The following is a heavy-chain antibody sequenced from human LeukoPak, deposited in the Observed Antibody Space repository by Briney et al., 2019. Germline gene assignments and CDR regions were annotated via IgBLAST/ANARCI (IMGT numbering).Heavy chain of an antibody. CDR1: GGTFSSYA. CDR2: IIPIFGTA. J-gene: IGHJ1*01. D-gene: IGHD2-15*01. CDR3: ARAKNGGKNPGYFQH. V-gene: IGHV1-69*13. Sequence: SVKVSRKASGGTFSSYAISWVRQAPGQGLEWMGGIIPIFGTANYAQKFQGRVTITADESTSTAYMELSSLRSEDTAVYYCARAKNGGKNPGYFQHWGQGTLVTVSS.